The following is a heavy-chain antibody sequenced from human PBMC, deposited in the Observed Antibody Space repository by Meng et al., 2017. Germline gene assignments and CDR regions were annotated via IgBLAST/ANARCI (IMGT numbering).Heavy chain of an antibody. CDR3: ASHLAYYYYGMDV. J-gene: IGHJ6*02. Sequence: SETLSLTCTVSGGSVSSGSYYWSWIRQPPGKGLEWIGYIYYSGSTNYNPSLKSRVTISVDTSKHQFSLKLSSVTAADTAVYYCASHLAYYYYGMDVWGHGTTVTVSS. CDR1: GGSVSSGSYY. V-gene: IGHV4-61*01. CDR2: IYYSGST.